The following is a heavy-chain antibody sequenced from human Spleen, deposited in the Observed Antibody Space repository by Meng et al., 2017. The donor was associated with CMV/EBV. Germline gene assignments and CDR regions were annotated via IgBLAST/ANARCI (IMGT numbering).Heavy chain of an antibody. CDR2: IDSDGTKT. CDR3: AREGRIVVVPAAIDDYYYGMDV. D-gene: IGHD2-2*02. CDR1: GFNFIAYW. V-gene: IGHV3-74*01. Sequence: GGSLRLSCAASGFNFIAYWMHWVRQSPGKGLVWVSRIDSDGTKTNYADSVKGRFTIFRDNAKNTLYLQMNSLRAEDTAVYYCAREGRIVVVPAAIDDYYYGMDVWGQGTTVTVSS. J-gene: IGHJ6*02.